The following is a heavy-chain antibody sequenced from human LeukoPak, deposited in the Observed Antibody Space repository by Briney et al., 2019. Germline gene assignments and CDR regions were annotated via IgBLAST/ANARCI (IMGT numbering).Heavy chain of an antibody. CDR1: GFTFSSYD. V-gene: IGHV3-13*01. CDR2: IGTAGDT. CDR3: ATRSRDSFHY. Sequence: GGSLRLSCAASGFTFSSYDMHWVRQATGKGLEWVSSIGTAGDTYYPGSVKGRFTISRENAKNSLYLQMNSLRAGDTAVFHCATRSRDSFHYWGQGTLVTVSS. J-gene: IGHJ4*02.